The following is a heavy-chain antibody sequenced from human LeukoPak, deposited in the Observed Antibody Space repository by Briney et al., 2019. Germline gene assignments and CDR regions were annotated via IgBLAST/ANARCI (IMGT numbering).Heavy chain of an antibody. Sequence: SETLSLTCTVSGGSISNFYWSWIRQPPGKGLEWIGYVFHTGSTNYNPSLASRVTMSVDTSKNQFSLRLSSVTAADTAVYYWARVYRRLLFDYWGQGTPVTVSS. CDR2: VFHTGST. CDR1: GGSISNFY. V-gene: IGHV4-59*01. J-gene: IGHJ4*02. D-gene: IGHD2-8*01. CDR3: ARVYRRLLFDY.